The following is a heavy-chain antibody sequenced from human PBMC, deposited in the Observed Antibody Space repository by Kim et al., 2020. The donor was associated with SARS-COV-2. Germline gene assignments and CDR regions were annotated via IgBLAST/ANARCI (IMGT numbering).Heavy chain of an antibody. CDR2: ISGSGGST. V-gene: IGHV3-23*01. CDR3: AKGEDGYSYGPVS. Sequence: RGSLRLSCAASGFTFSSYAMSWVRQAPGKGLEWVSAISGSGGSTYYADSVKGRFTISRDNSKNTLYLQMNSLRAEETAVYYCAKGEDGYSYGPVSWGQGTLVTVSS. J-gene: IGHJ5*02. D-gene: IGHD5-18*01. CDR1: GFTFSSYA.